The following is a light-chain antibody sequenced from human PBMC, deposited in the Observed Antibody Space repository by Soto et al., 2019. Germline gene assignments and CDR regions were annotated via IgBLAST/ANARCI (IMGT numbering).Light chain of an antibody. V-gene: IGKV3-15*01. CDR3: LQVYSFPRT. CDR1: QNIHNH. CDR2: DAI. Sequence: DKLMSQSPATLSVSPGERVTLSCRASQNIHNHMSWFLQKPGQTPRLLIYDAIIRAPDVPARFSGSWSGTEFTLTINNLQPEDFASYFCLQVYSFPRTFGLGTKVDIK. J-gene: IGKJ1*01.